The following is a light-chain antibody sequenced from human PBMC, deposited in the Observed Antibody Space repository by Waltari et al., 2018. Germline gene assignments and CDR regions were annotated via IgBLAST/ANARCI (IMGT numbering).Light chain of an antibody. V-gene: IGLV1-40*01. CDR1: SSNIGAGYD. CDR2: ANR. Sequence: QSVLTQPPSVSGAPGQRVTISCTGSSSNIGAGYDVHWYQQLPGTAPKLLIYANRNLPSGCPDRVSCAKSGTSASLAITGLQAEDEADYYFQSYDSSLSGWVFGGGTKLTVL. CDR3: QSYDSSLSGWV. J-gene: IGLJ3*02.